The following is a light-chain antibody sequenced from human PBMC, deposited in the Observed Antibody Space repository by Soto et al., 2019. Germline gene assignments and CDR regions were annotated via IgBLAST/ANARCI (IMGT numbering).Light chain of an antibody. V-gene: IGKV1-17*01. CDR2: AAS. Sequence: DIQMTQSPSSLSASVGDRVTITCRASQGIRSDLDWFQQKPGKAPKRLIYAASSLQSGVPSRFSGSGSGTEFTLTISSLQPEDFATYYRLQHISYPYTFGQGTKLEIK. CDR3: LQHISYPYT. J-gene: IGKJ2*01. CDR1: QGIRSD.